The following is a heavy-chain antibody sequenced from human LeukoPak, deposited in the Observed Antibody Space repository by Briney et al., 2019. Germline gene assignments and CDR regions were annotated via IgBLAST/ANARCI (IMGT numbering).Heavy chain of an antibody. D-gene: IGHD2-2*02. Sequence: SETLSLNCSVSGGSISNYYWSWIRQPPGKGLEWIGYIYYSGSTNYNPSLKSRVTISVDTSKNQFSLKLSSVTAADTAVYYCAKLERYCSSTSCYTPYAFDIWGQGTMVTVSS. CDR1: GGSISNYY. J-gene: IGHJ3*02. CDR3: AKLERYCSSTSCYTPYAFDI. V-gene: IGHV4-59*01. CDR2: IYYSGST.